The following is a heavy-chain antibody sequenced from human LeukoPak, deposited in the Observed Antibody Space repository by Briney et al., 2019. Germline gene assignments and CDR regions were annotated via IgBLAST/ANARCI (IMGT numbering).Heavy chain of an antibody. CDR2: ISSSSSYI. Sequence: GGSLRLSCAASGFTFNNYAMNWVRQAPGKGLEWVSSISSSSSYIYYADSVKGRFTISRDNAKNSLYLQMNSLRAEDTAVYYCARDYSPYCGGDCYSDDAFDIWGQGTMVTVSS. V-gene: IGHV3-21*01. D-gene: IGHD2-21*02. J-gene: IGHJ3*02. CDR1: GFTFNNYA. CDR3: ARDYSPYCGGDCYSDDAFDI.